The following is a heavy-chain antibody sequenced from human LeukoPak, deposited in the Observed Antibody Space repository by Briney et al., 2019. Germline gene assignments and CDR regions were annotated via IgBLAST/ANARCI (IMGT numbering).Heavy chain of an antibody. J-gene: IGHJ4*02. CDR3: ARDFEAPSGGNTYYFDY. CDR2: ISSSSSYI. CDR1: GFTFSSYS. D-gene: IGHD2-15*01. V-gene: IGHV3-21*01. Sequence: GGSLRLSCAASGFTFSSYSMNWVSQAPGKGLEWVSSISSSSSYIYYADSVKGRFTISRDNAKNSLYLQMNSLRAEDTAVYYCARDFEAPSGGNTYYFDYWGQGTLVTVSS.